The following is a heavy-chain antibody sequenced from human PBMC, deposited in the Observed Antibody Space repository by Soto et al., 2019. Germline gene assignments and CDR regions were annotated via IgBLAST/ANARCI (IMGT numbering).Heavy chain of an antibody. CDR2: IIPIFVTA. J-gene: IGHJ6*02. CDR1: GGTFSSYA. D-gene: IGHD6-6*01. V-gene: IGHV1-69*13. CDR3: ARDSAPRISIAARPDPYYYYGMDV. Sequence: ASVKVSCKASGGTFSSYAISWVRQAPGQGLEWMGGIIPIFVTANYAQKFQGRVTITADESTSTAYMELSSLRSEDTAVYYCARDSAPRISIAARPDPYYYYGMDVWGQGTTVTVSS.